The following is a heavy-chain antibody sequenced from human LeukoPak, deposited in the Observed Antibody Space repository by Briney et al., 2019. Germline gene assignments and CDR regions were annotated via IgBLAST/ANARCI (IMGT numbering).Heavy chain of an antibody. J-gene: IGHJ4*02. D-gene: IGHD3-22*01. CDR3: ASSNEFYYDTSTYVDY. V-gene: IGHV3-30-3*01. Sequence: PGTSLRLSCAASGFPFSRYAVHWVRQAPGKGLEWVALRSHDGGIEDYADSVKGRFTISRDNSRNTLYLQMNSLKPEDTAVYYCASSNEFYYDTSTYVDYWGQGTLATVSS. CDR1: GFPFSRYA. CDR2: RSHDGGIE.